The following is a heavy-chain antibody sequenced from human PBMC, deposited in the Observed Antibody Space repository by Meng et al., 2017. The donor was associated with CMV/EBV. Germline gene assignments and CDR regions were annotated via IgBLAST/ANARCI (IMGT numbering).Heavy chain of an antibody. CDR2: IYSGGKT. V-gene: IGHV3-53*01. Sequence: EGQLLGPGGALIQPGGSLRLSCAASGFSVNSYYVSWVRQAPGKGLEWVSVIYSGGKTDYADSVKGRFTISRDTSKNTLYLQMNCLRAEDTAVYYCARLGRWLQYSYFDYWGPGTLVTVSS. CDR1: GFSVNSYY. D-gene: IGHD5-24*01. J-gene: IGHJ4*02. CDR3: ARLGRWLQYSYFDY.